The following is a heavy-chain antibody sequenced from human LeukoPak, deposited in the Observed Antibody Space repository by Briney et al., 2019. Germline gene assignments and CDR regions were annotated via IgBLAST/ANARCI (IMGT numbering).Heavy chain of an antibody. CDR2: INPSGDST. J-gene: IGHJ5*02. CDR3: ARDNSVGDYAWWFDP. CDR1: GYTFTNYY. V-gene: IGHV1-46*01. D-gene: IGHD1-26*01. Sequence: ASVKVSCKASGYTFTNYYIHWVRQAPGQGRAWMGIINPSGDSTSYAQNFQGRVTMTRDMSTNTDYMELSSLRSDDTAVYFCARDNSVGDYAWWFDPWGQGTLVTVSS.